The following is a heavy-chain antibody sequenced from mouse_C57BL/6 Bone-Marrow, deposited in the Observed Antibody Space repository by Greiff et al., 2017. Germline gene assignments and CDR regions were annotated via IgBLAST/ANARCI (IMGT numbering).Heavy chain of an antibody. CDR2: IYPGSGST. J-gene: IGHJ2*01. Sequence: QVQLQQPGAELVKPGASVKMSCKASGYTFTSYWMTWVKQRPGQGLEWMGEIYPGSGSTNYNEKFKSKATLTVDTSSSTAYMRLSSLTSEDSAVYDCARYYDYDGGDYGGQGTTLTVSS. CDR3: ARYYDYDGGDY. CDR1: GYTFTSYW. V-gene: IGHV1-55*01. D-gene: IGHD2-4*01.